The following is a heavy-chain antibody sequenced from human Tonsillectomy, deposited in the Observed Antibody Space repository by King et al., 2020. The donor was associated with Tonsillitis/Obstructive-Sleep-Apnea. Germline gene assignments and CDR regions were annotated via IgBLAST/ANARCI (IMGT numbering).Heavy chain of an antibody. CDR2: IYYSGST. D-gene: IGHD3-3*01. CDR1: GGSLSSYY. CDR3: ARVAKNDFWSGYYSYYYMDV. Sequence: VQLQESGPGLVKPSETLSLTCTVSGGSLSSYYWSGIRQPPGKGLGWVGYIYYSGSTNYNPPLKGLFTISVDTSKNQFSLKLSSVTAADTAVYYCARVAKNDFWSGYYSYYYMDVWGKGTTVTVSS. J-gene: IGHJ6*03. V-gene: IGHV4-59*01.